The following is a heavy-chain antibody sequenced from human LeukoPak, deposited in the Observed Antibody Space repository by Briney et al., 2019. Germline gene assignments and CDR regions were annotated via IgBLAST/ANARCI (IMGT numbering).Heavy chain of an antibody. J-gene: IGHJ1*01. CDR2: TNTDGSST. D-gene: IGHD4-23*01. Sequence: GGSLRLSCAASGFTFSTYAMTWVRQAPGKGLVWVSGTNTDGSSTMYADSVKGRFTIARDNAKNTLYLQMNSLRAEDTAVYYCYGANAEHWGQGTLVTVSS. CDR3: YGANAEH. CDR1: GFTFSTYA. V-gene: IGHV3-74*03.